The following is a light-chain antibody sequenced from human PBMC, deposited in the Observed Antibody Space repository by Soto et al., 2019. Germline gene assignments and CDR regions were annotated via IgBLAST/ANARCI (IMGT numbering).Light chain of an antibody. CDR1: QSISSW. CDR2: KAS. J-gene: IGKJ1*01. V-gene: IGKV1-5*03. CDR3: QQYKSYSRT. Sequence: DIQMTQSTSTLSAAVGERVDLGGRGSQSISSWLAWYQQKPGKAPKHLIYKASSLESGVPSRFSGRGSGTEFTLTISSLQPDDFATYYCQQYKSYSRTFGQGTKVDIK.